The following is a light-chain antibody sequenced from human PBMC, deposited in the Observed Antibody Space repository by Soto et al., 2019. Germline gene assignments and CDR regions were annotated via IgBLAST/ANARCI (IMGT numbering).Light chain of an antibody. V-gene: IGKV1-39*01. CDR3: QQSYGTLLT. Sequence: DLQMTQSPSSLSASVGDRVTITCRASQSITTYLHWYQQKPGRAPKLLIYAASSLQSGVPSRFSGSGSGTDFTLTISCLQPEDFATYYCQQSYGTLLTFGGGTKVEVK. CDR2: AAS. CDR1: QSITTY. J-gene: IGKJ4*01.